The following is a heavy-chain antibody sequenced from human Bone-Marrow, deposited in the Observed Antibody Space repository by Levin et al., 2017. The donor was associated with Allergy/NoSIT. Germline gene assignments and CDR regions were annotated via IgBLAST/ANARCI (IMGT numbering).Heavy chain of an antibody. CDR2: INPNSGGT. CDR3: AREVRQRGAYIVVVPAAMPDFWFDP. CDR1: GYTFTGYY. Sequence: ASVKVSCKASGYTFTGYYMHWVRQAPGQGLEWMGRINPNSGGTNYAQKFQGRVTMTRDTSISTAYMELSRLRSDDTAVYYCAREVRQRGAYIVVVPAAMPDFWFDPWGQGTLVTVSS. D-gene: IGHD2-2*01. V-gene: IGHV1-2*06. J-gene: IGHJ5*02.